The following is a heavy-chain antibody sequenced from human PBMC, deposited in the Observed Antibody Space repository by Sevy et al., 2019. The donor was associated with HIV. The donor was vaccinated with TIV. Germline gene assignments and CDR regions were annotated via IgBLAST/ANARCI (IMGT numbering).Heavy chain of an antibody. CDR1: GFTFSDNY. J-gene: IGHJ6*02. V-gene: IGHV3-11*01. Sequence: GGSLRLSCPASGFTFSDNYLVWIAKAPGKGLEWLHNISGRDFTKYYADSVKGRFTISRDNAKNSLYLQMNSLRAEDTAVYYCARDHVKDGDLGDYYYFAMDVWGQGTTVTVSS. CDR2: ISGRDFTK. CDR3: ARDHVKDGDLGDYYYFAMDV. D-gene: IGHD4-17*01.